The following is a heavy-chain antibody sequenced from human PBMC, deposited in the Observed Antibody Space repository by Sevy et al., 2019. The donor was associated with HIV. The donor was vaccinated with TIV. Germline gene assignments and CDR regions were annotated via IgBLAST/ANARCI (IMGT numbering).Heavy chain of an antibody. CDR2: IYPDDSDT. V-gene: IGHV5-51*01. CDR3: ARPALNYYDSNGYGFNL. J-gene: IGHJ3*01. D-gene: IGHD3-22*01. CDR1: GYTFNTYW. Sequence: GESLKISCKGSGYTFNTYWIAWERQMPGKGLEWMGIIYPDDSDTRYSPSFQGHVTISADKSTDTAYLQWSSLKASDTAMYYCARPALNYYDSNGYGFNLWGQRTMVTVSS.